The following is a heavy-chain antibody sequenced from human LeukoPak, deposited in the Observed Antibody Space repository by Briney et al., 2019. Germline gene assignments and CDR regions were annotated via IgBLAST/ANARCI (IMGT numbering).Heavy chain of an antibody. CDR1: GGSISSSSYY. J-gene: IGHJ4*02. Sequence: SETLSLTCTVSGGSISSSSYYWGWIRQPPGKGLEWIGSIYYSGSTYYNPSLKSRVTISVDTSKNQFSLKLSSVTAADTAVYYCARSELLWFGKVNSGFDFWGQGTLVTVSS. CDR3: ARSELLWFGKVNSGFDF. V-gene: IGHV4-39*07. CDR2: IYYSGST. D-gene: IGHD3-10*01.